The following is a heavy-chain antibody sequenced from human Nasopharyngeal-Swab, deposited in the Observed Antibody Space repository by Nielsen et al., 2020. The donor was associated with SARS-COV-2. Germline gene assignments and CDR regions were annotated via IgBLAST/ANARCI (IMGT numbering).Heavy chain of an antibody. Sequence: VRQAPGKGLEWVADISYDGSNKYYADSVKGRFTISRDNSKNTLYLQMNSLRAEDTAVYYCAKDLGVGYYDSSGYYSDAFDIWGQGTMVTVSS. D-gene: IGHD3-22*01. CDR2: ISYDGSNK. CDR3: AKDLGVGYYDSSGYYSDAFDI. J-gene: IGHJ3*02. V-gene: IGHV3-30*18.